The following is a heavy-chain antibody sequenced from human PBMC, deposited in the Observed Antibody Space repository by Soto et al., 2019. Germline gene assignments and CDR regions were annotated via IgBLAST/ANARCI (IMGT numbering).Heavy chain of an antibody. D-gene: IGHD5-12*01. CDR2: IDPSDSYT. J-gene: IGHJ4*02. V-gene: IGHV5-10-1*01. CDR1: GYSFNRFW. Sequence: PGESLKISCKGSGYSFNRFWINWVRQKPGKGLEWIGRIDPSDSYTDYSPSFQGHVTISVDKSANTAYLQWNSLKTSDTAMYYCASRAIMPTKTLDYWGQGTQVTVSS. CDR3: ASRAIMPTKTLDY.